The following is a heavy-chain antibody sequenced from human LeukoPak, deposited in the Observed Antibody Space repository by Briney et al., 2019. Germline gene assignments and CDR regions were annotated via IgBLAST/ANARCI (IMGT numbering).Heavy chain of an antibody. CDR2: ISVYNDNT. CDR1: GYTFTSCG. CDR3: ESDSYGSGSSLYD. V-gene: IGHV1-18*04. J-gene: IGHJ4*02. D-gene: IGHD3-10*01. Sequence: SVKLSCNASGYTFTSCGNSWVRHAPGQGLEWMGWISVYNDNTNYAQELQGRVTMTTDTSTSTTYMELASLRSDDTAVYECESDSYGSGSSLYDWGQGTLVTVSS.